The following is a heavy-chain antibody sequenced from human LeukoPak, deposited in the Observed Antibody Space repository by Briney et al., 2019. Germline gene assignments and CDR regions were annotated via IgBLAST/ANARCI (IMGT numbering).Heavy chain of an antibody. CDR3: AKDRGY. CDR2: ISTSGGTT. J-gene: IGHJ4*02. CDR1: GFTFSSYA. Sequence: GGSLRLSCAASGFTFSSYALHWVRQAPGKGLEWVSAISTSGGTTYYADSVKGRFTISRDDSRNTLFLQMSSLRAEDTAIYYCAKDRGYWGQGTLVTVSS. V-gene: IGHV3-23*01.